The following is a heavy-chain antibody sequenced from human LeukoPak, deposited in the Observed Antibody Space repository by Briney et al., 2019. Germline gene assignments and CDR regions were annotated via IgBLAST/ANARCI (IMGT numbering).Heavy chain of an antibody. J-gene: IGHJ4*02. V-gene: IGHV1-18*01. CDR3: ARGLLWFGELLGFDY. CDR1: AYTFTSYG. CDR2: ISAYNGNT. D-gene: IGHD3-10*01. Sequence: ASVKVACKAYAYTFTSYGISWVRQAPGQWLEWMGWISAYNGNTNYAQKLQGRVTMTTDTSTSTAYMELRRLRSDATAVYYCARGLLWFGELLGFDYWGQGTLVTVSS.